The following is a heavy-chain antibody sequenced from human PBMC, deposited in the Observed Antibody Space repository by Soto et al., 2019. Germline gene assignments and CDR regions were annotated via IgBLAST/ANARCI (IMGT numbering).Heavy chain of an antibody. CDR1: GFSFSYYN. J-gene: IGHJ4*02. Sequence: VGSLRLSCVASGFSFSYYNMNWVREAPGKGLEWVSYITDSSDTVHYADSVRGRFTISRDNAESSLYLQMNSLRDEDTAVYFCARDFGHGYYLDYWGRGTLVTVSS. CDR3: ARDFGHGYYLDY. D-gene: IGHD3-3*01. CDR2: ITDSSDTV. V-gene: IGHV3-48*02.